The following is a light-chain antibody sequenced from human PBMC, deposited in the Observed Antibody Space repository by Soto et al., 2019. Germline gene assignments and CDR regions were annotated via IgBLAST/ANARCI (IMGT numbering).Light chain of an antibody. V-gene: IGKV3-20*01. CDR2: GAS. CDR3: QQYGSSPRT. CDR1: QSVSSSY. J-gene: IGKJ4*01. Sequence: MVLTQSPGTLSLSPGDRATLSCRASQSVSSSYLAWYQQKPGQAPRVLIYGASSRATGIPDRFSGSGSGTDFTLTISRLEPEDFAVYYCQQYGSSPRTFGGGTKVDIK.